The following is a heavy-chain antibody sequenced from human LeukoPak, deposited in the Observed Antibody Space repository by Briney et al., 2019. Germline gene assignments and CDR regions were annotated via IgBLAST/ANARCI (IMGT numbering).Heavy chain of an antibody. D-gene: IGHD1-26*01. CDR1: GFTFSSYA. J-gene: IGHJ6*02. CDR3: ARDIVGATPV. CDR2: ISYDGSNK. V-gene: IGHV3-30-3*01. Sequence: GRSLRLSCAASGFTFSSYAMHWVRQAPGKGLEWVAVISYDGSNKYYADSVKGRFTISRDNSKNTLYLQMNSLRAEDTAVYYCARDIVGATPVWGQGTTVTVSS.